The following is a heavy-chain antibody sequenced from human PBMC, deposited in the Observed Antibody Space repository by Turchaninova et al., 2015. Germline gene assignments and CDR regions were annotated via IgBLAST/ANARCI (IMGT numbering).Heavy chain of an antibody. Sequence: GSSVKVSCKASGGTFSSYAISWVRQAPGQGLEWMGGIIPIFGTANYAQKFQGRVTITADESTSTAYMELSSLRSEDTAVYYWASSQTYYYDSSGYTWGQGTLVTVSS. D-gene: IGHD3-22*01. V-gene: IGHV1-69*01. J-gene: IGHJ5*02. CDR3: ASSQTYYYDSSGYT. CDR2: IIPIFGTA. CDR1: GGTFSSYA.